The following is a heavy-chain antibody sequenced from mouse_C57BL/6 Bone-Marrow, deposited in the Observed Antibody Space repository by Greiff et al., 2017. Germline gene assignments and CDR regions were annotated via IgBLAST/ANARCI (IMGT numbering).Heavy chain of an antibody. CDR3: ARCPGPQLGGWYFDV. D-gene: IGHD4-1*02. V-gene: IGHV1-58*01. J-gene: IGHJ1*03. Sequence: VQLKQSGAELVRPGSSVKMSCKTSGYTFTSYGINWVKQRPGQGLEWIGDIYIGNGYTEYNEKFKGKATLTSDTSSSTAYMQLSSLTSEDSAVYFCARCPGPQLGGWYFDVWGKGTTVTVSS. CDR1: GYTFTSYG. CDR2: IYIGNGYT.